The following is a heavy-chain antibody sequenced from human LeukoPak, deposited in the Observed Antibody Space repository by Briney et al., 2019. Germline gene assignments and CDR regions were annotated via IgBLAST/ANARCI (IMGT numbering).Heavy chain of an antibody. J-gene: IGHJ4*02. CDR2: ISSSSSYI. CDR3: ARTYYDFWSGPHYFDY. Sequence: GGSLRLSCAASGFTFSSYSMNWVRQAPGKGLEWVSSISSSSSYIYYADSVKGRFTISRDNAKNSLYLQMNSLRAEDTAVYYCARTYYDFWSGPHYFDYWGQGTLVSLSS. V-gene: IGHV3-21*01. D-gene: IGHD3-3*01. CDR1: GFTFSSYS.